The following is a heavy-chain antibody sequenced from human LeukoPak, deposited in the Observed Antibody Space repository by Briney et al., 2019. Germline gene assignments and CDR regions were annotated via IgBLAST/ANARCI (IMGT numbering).Heavy chain of an antibody. CDR1: GFTISSNS. V-gene: IGHV3-53*01. CDR3: ARRAGGYSHPYDY. Sequence: GGSLRLSCTVSGFTISSNSMSWVRQAPGKGLEWVSFIYSDNTHYSDSVKGRFTISRDNSKNTLYLQMNSRRAEDTAVYYCARRAGGYSHPYDYWGQGTLVTVSS. J-gene: IGHJ4*02. CDR2: IYSDNT. D-gene: IGHD5-18*01.